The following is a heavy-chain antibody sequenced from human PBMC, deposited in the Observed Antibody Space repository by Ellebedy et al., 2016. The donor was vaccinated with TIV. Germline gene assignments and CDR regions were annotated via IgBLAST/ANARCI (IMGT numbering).Heavy chain of an antibody. CDR3: ARVAPSGVAGNWFDP. CDR2: INHSGST. V-gene: IGHV4-34*01. J-gene: IGHJ5*02. CDR1: GGSFSGYY. D-gene: IGHD6-19*01. Sequence: SETLSLXCAVYGGSFSGYYWSWIRQPPGKGLEWIGEINHSGSTNYNPSLKSRVTISVDTSKNQFSLKLSSVTAADTAVYYCARVAPSGVAGNWFDPWGQGTLVTVSS.